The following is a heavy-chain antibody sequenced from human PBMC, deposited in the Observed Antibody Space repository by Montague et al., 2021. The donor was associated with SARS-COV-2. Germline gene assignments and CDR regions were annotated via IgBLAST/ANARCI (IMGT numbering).Heavy chain of an antibody. V-gene: IGHV3-30-3*01. CDR1: GFTFSSYA. CDR3: ARSAWGGYRDAFDI. CDR2: ISYDGSNK. D-gene: IGHD3-16*02. J-gene: IGHJ3*02. Sequence: SLRLSCAASGFTFSSYAMRWVRQAPGKGLEWVAVISYDGSNKYYADSVKGQFTISRDNSKNTLYLQMNSLRAEDTAVYYCARSAWGGYRDAFDIWGQGTVVTVSS.